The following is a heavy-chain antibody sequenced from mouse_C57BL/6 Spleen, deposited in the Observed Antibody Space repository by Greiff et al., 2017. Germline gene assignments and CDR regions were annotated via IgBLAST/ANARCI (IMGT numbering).Heavy chain of an antibody. Sequence: EVQLVESGPGLVKPSQSLSLPCSVTGYSITSGYHWNWIRQFPGNKLEWMGYISYDGSNNYNPSLKNRISITRDTSKNQFFLKLNSVTTEDTATYYCARDEVTKGAWFAYWGQGTLVTVSA. CDR2: ISYDGSN. CDR1: GYSITSGYH. D-gene: IGHD2-2*01. V-gene: IGHV3-6*01. J-gene: IGHJ3*01. CDR3: ARDEVTKGAWFAY.